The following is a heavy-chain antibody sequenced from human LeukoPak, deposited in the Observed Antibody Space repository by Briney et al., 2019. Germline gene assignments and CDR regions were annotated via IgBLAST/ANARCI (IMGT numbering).Heavy chain of an antibody. CDR3: ASETYYYGSGSRYNGV. Sequence: SETLSLTCTVSGGSISSFYWSWIRLPPGKALEWIGYVSHSGSTNSNPSLKSRVTISLDTSKNQFSLKLTSVTAADTAVYYCASETYYYGSGSRYNGVWGKGTTVTVSS. D-gene: IGHD3-10*01. V-gene: IGHV4-59*12. J-gene: IGHJ6*04. CDR2: VSHSGST. CDR1: GGSISSFY.